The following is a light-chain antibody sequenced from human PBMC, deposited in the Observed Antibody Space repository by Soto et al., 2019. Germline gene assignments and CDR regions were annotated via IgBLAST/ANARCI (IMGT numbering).Light chain of an antibody. Sequence: QSALTQPPSASGSPGQSVTISCTGTSSDVGGYNYVSWYQQHPGKAPKLMIYEVSERPSGVPDRFSGSKSSNTASLTVSGLQAEDEAHYYCSSYAGSNNFVFGTGTKVTVL. J-gene: IGLJ1*01. CDR1: SSDVGGYNY. CDR3: SSYAGSNNFV. V-gene: IGLV2-8*01. CDR2: EVS.